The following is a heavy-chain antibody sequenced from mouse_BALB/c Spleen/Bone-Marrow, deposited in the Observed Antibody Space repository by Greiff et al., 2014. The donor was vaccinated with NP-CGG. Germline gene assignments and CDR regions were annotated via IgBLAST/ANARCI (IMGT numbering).Heavy chain of an antibody. CDR3: ARITTATGAMDY. CDR2: IWADGST. V-gene: IGHV2-9*02. D-gene: IGHD1-2*01. J-gene: IGHJ4*01. Sequence: VQRVESGPGLVAPSQSLSITCTVSGFSLTNYGVHWVCQPPGKGLEWLGVIWADGSTNYNSALMSRLSISKDNSKSQVFFKMNSLQTDDTAMYYCARITTATGAMDYWGQGTSVTVSS. CDR1: GFSLTNYG.